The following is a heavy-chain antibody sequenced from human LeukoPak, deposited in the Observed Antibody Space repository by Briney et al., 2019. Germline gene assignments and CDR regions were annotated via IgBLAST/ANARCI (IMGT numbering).Heavy chain of an antibody. CDR1: GVTLSNYA. D-gene: IGHD6-25*01. V-gene: IGHV3-23*01. J-gene: IGHJ4*02. CDR2: ISSSGSGGNT. Sequence: GGSLRLSCVASGVTLSNYAMSWARQAPGKGLEWVSGISSSGSGGNTYYADSVKGRFTISRDNSKNTLYLQMNSLRTEDTAVYYCVPPRIASVDYWGQGTLVTVSS. CDR3: VPPRIASVDY.